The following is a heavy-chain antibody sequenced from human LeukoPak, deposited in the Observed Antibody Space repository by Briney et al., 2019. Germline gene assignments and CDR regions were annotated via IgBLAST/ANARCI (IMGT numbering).Heavy chain of an antibody. CDR1: GFTLSNYA. J-gene: IGHJ4*02. V-gene: IGHV3-23*01. CDR2: TSSSDAGT. Sequence: GGSLRLSCAASGFTLSNYALSWVRQTPGKGLEWVAATSSSDAGTYHADSVRGRSTISRDNSKNTLYLQMNSLRAEDAAVYFCAKADCSSTSCYHYFDYWGQGTLVTVSS. D-gene: IGHD2-2*01. CDR3: AKADCSSTSCYHYFDY.